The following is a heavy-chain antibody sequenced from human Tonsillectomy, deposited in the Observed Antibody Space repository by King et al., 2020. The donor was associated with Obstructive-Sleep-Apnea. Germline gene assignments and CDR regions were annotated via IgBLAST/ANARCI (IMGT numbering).Heavy chain of an antibody. CDR1: GFSLSNNEGG. V-gene: IGHV2-5*02. CDR2: IYFDDDK. Sequence: TLKESGPTLVKPTQTLTLTCTFSGFSLSNNEGGVGWIRQPPGKALEWLALIYFDDDKRYSPSLKSRLTITKDTSKNQVVLTMTNMDPVDTATYYCAHRRKGMATIMGGGFDMWGQGIMVIVSS. D-gene: IGHD5-24*01. CDR3: AHRRKGMATIMGGGFDM. J-gene: IGHJ3*02.